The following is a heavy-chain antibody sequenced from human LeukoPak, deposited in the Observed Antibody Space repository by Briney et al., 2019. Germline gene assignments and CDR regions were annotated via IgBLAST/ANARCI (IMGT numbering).Heavy chain of an antibody. CDR1: GGSISSGDYY. J-gene: IGHJ4*02. V-gene: IGHV4-30-4*01. CDR2: IYYSGST. Sequence: PSETLSLTCTVSGGSISSGDYYWSWIRQPPGKGLEWIGYIYYSGSTYYNPSLKSRVTISVDTSKNQFSLKLSSVTAADTAVFYCARVVRYCSGGSCQDSWGQGTLVTVSS. CDR3: ARVVRYCSGGSCQDS. D-gene: IGHD2-15*01.